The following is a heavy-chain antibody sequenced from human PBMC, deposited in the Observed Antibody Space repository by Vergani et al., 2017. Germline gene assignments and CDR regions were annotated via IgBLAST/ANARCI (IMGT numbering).Heavy chain of an antibody. D-gene: IGHD6-13*01. CDR2: ISYDGSNK. CDR1: GFTFSSYA. CDR3: AKGGVIAAAAVVY. Sequence: QVQLVESGGGVVQPGRSLRLSCAASGFTFSSYAMHWVRQAPGKGLEWVAVISYDGSNKYYADSVKGRFTISRDNSKNTLYLQMNSLRAEDTAVYYCAKGGVIAAAAVVYWGQGTLVTVSS. V-gene: IGHV3-30*04. J-gene: IGHJ4*02.